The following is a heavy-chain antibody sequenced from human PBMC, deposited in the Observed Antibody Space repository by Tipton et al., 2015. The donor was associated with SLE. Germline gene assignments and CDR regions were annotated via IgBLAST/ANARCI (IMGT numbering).Heavy chain of an antibody. CDR1: GFTFDDYA. J-gene: IGHJ1*01. D-gene: IGHD1-26*01. Sequence: VQLVQSGGGLVQPGRSLRLSCAASGFTFDDYAMHWVRQAPGKGLEWVSGINWNSGSIVYADSVKGRFTISRDNAKTSLYLQMNSLRAEDTALYYCAKDGRDSGNLQHWGQGTLVTVSS. CDR3: AKDGRDSGNLQH. V-gene: IGHV3-9*01. CDR2: INWNSGSI.